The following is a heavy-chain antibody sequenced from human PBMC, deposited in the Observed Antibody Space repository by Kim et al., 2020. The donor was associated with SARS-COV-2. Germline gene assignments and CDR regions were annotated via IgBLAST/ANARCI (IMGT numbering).Heavy chain of an antibody. V-gene: IGHV4-61*01. CDR2: VYFTGST. CDR1: GVSVSSSPYY. CDR3: ATYCTNARCSWNAGGLGA. J-gene: IGHJ6*02. D-gene: IGHD2-8*01. Sequence: SETLSLTCTVDGVSVSSSPYYWTWIRQTPGRGLEWIGCVYFTGSTYIESTQYNPSLRSRVTISADTSNNQFSLKLSSVTAADTAVYYCATYCTNARCSWNAGGLGAWGQGTTVTVSS.